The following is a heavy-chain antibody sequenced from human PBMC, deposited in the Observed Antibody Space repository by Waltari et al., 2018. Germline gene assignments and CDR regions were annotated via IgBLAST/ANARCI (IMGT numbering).Heavy chain of an antibody. V-gene: IGHV1-69*01. J-gene: IGHJ5*02. CDR1: GGPFSRYA. Sequence: QVQLVQSGAEVKKPGSSVKVPCKASGGPFSRYAISWVRQAPGQGLGWMGGIIPIFGTANYAQKFQGRVTITADESTSTAYMELSSLRSEDTAVYYCARGILTGYCSGGSCHNWFDPWGQGTLVTVSS. CDR3: ARGILTGYCSGGSCHNWFDP. CDR2: IIPIFGTA. D-gene: IGHD2-15*01.